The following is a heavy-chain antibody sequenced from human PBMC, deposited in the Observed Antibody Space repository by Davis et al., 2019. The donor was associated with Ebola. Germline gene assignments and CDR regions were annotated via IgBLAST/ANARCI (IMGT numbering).Heavy chain of an antibody. CDR3: ARGVTMVQGVSWFDP. D-gene: IGHD3-10*01. J-gene: IGHJ5*02. Sequence: SVKVSCKASGGTFSSYAISWVRQAPGQGLEWMGRIIPILGIANYAQKLQGRVTMTTDTSTSTAYMELRSLRSDDTAVYYCARGVTMVQGVSWFDPWGQGTLVTVSS. V-gene: IGHV1-69*04. CDR2: IIPILGIA. CDR1: GGTFSSYA.